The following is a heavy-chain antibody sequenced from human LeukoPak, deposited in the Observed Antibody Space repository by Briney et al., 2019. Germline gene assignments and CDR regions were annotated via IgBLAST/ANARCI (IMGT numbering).Heavy chain of an antibody. CDR2: ISTGNGNT. CDR1: GYTFTDYY. CDR3: ARANNWNYALGY. J-gene: IGHJ4*02. D-gene: IGHD1-7*01. V-gene: IGHV1-18*04. Sequence: AASVKVSCKASGYTFTDYYMHWVRQAPGQGLEWMGWISTGNGNTNYGQKFQGRVTMTTDTSTGTAYMELRSLRSDDTAMYYCARANNWNYALGYWGQGTLVTVSS.